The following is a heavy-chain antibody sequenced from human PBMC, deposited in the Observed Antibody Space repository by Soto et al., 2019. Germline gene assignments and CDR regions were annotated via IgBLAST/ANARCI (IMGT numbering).Heavy chain of an antibody. Sequence: QVQLVQSGAEVKKPGASVKVSCKASGYTFTSYDINWVRQATGQGLEGMGWMNPNSGNTGYAQKFQGRVTMTRNTSISTAYMELSSLRSEDTAVYYCARFQKQQLADDYWGQGTLVTVSS. CDR2: MNPNSGNT. V-gene: IGHV1-8*01. D-gene: IGHD6-13*01. CDR1: GYTFTSYD. CDR3: ARFQKQQLADDY. J-gene: IGHJ4*02.